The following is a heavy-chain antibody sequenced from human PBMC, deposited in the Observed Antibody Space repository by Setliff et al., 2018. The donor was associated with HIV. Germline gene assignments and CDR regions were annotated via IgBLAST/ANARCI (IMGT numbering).Heavy chain of an antibody. CDR2: INPSTSEV. CDR3: ATHTLNNAFDI. V-gene: IGHV5-51*01. J-gene: IGHJ3*02. CDR1: GYKFTSYW. Sequence: PGESLKISCKDSGYKFTSYWVGWVRQMPGRGLEWMGFINPSTSEVRYRPSLQGQVTISVDTSVSTAYLQWSSLKASDTAMYFCATHTLNNAFDIWGLGTMVTVSS.